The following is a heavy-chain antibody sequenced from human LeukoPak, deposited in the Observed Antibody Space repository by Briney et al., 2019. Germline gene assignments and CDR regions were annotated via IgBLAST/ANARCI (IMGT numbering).Heavy chain of an antibody. J-gene: IGHJ1*01. CDR3: ARGSKMGSSGLGNFQH. V-gene: IGHV3-11*06. CDR1: GLTFSDYY. D-gene: IGHD6-19*01. CDR2: ISSSSSYT. Sequence: PGGSLRLSCAASGLTFSDYYMSWIRQAPGKGLEWGSYISSSSSYTNYADSVKGRFTISRDKAKNSLYLEMTSLRAEDTAVYYCARGSKMGSSGLGNFQHWGQGTLVTVSS.